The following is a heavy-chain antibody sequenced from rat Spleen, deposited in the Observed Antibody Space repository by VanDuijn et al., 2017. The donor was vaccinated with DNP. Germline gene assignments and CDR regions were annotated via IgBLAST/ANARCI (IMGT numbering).Heavy chain of an antibody. J-gene: IGHJ2*01. V-gene: IGHV3-3*01. CDR1: GYSITSCCR. CDR3: TRGDILRSLDY. CDR2: INSAGSI. D-gene: IGHD1-6*01. Sequence: VQLQESGPGLVEPSQSLSLTCSVTGYSITSCCRWTWIRKFPGHKLEWMGYINSAGSIEYNPSLKGRISITSDTSKNQFFLQVNSVTTDDTATYYCTRGDILRSLDYWGQGVMVTVSS.